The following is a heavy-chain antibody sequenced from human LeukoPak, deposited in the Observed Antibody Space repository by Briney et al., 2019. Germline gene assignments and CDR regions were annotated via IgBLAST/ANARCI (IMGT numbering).Heavy chain of an antibody. CDR1: GGSISSYY. V-gene: IGHV4-59*12. J-gene: IGHJ4*02. CDR2: IYYSGSA. Sequence: PSETLSLTCTVSGGSISSYYWSWIRQPPGKGLEWIGYIYYSGSANYNPSLKSRVTISVDTSKNQFSLKLSSVTAADTAVYYCASFYDSSGYYYEPGSDYWGQGTLVTVSS. D-gene: IGHD3-22*01. CDR3: ASFYDSSGYYYEPGSDY.